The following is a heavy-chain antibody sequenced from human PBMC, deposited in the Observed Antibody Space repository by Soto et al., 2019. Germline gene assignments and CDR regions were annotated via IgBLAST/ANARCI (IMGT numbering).Heavy chain of an antibody. CDR3: AKHIVVVVAATLGFFDY. V-gene: IGHV3-23*01. Sequence: HPGGSLRLSCAASGFTFSSYAMSWVRQAPGKGLEWVSAISGSGGSTYYADSVKGRFTISRDNSKNTLYLQMNSLRAEDTAVYYCAKHIVVVVAATLGFFDYWGQGTLVTVSS. CDR2: ISGSGGST. J-gene: IGHJ4*02. D-gene: IGHD2-15*01. CDR1: GFTFSSYA.